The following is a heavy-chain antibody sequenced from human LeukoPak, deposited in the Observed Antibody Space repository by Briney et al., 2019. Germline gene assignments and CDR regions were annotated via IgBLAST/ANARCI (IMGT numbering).Heavy chain of an antibody. CDR3: ARQGHSGWYFDY. D-gene: IGHD6-19*01. V-gene: IGHV5-10-1*04. Sequence: GESLKISCKGSGYSFTSYWISWVRQMPGKGLEWMGRIDPSDSYTNYSPSFQGQVTISADKSISTAYLQWSSLKASDTAMYYCARQGHSGWYFDYWGQGTLVTVSS. CDR2: IDPSDSYT. CDR1: GYSFTSYW. J-gene: IGHJ4*02.